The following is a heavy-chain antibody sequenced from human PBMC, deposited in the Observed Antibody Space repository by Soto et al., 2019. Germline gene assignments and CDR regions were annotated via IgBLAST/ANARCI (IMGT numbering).Heavy chain of an antibody. CDR2: ISYDGSNK. J-gene: IGHJ4*02. CDR1: GFTFSSYG. CDR3: AKDLSGGSFRSPVDY. Sequence: PGGALRLSCAASGFTFSSYGMHWVRQAPDERVEWVAVISYDGSNKYYADSVKGRFTIARDNSKNTLYLQMNSLRAEDTAVYYCAKDLSGGSFRSPVDYWGQGSLVAVSS. D-gene: IGHD1-26*01. V-gene: IGHV3-30*18.